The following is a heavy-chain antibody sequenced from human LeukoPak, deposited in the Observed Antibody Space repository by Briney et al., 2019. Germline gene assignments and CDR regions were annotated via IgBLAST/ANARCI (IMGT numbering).Heavy chain of an antibody. Sequence: GGSLGLSCAASGFTFSSYSMNWVRQAPGKGLEWVSSISSSSSYIYYADSVRGRFTISRDNAKNSLFLQMNSLRGEDTAIYYCARCTTGKTFGSLREIKKSREIDYWGQGTLVTVSS. CDR3: ARCTTGKTFGSLREIKKSREIDY. V-gene: IGHV3-21*01. CDR1: GFTFSSYS. J-gene: IGHJ4*02. D-gene: IGHD1-1*01. CDR2: ISSSSSYI.